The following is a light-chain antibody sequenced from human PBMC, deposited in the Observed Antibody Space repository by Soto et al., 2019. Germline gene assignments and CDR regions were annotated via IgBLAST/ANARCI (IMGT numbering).Light chain of an antibody. CDR2: KAS. CDR1: QSINIW. CDR3: QQYDSYSWT. J-gene: IGKJ1*01. V-gene: IGKV1-5*03. Sequence: DIQTTQSPSTLSASVGDRVTITCRASQSINIWLAWYQQKPGKAPKLLIYKASTLESGVPSRFSGSGSGTEFTLTISSLQPDDFATYYCQQYDSYSWTFGQGTKVDIK.